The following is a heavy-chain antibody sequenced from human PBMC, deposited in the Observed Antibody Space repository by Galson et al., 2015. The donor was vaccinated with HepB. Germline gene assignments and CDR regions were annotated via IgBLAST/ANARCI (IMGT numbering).Heavy chain of an antibody. CDR2: ISSSSSYI. J-gene: IGHJ4*02. V-gene: IGHV3-21*01. CDR1: GFTFSSYS. D-gene: IGHD3-9*01. CDR3: ARDVPDHYDILTGYEAFDY. Sequence: SLRLSCAASGFTFSSYSMNWVRQAPGKGLEWVSSISSSSSYIYYADSVKGRFTISRDNAKNSLYLQMNSLRTEDTAVYYCARDVPDHYDILTGYEAFDYWGQGTLVTVSS.